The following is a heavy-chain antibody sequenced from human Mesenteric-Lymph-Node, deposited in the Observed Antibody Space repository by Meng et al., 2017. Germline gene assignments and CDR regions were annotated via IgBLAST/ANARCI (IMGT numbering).Heavy chain of an antibody. D-gene: IGHD4-17*01. Sequence: QVQLVKSGAEVKKPGASVKVSCEASGYTFTAFYIHWVRQAPGQGLEWMGRINPNDGYTNYAQRFQGRVTMSRDTSITTAYMDITSLRSDDTAVYFCARGHDYGDSDLWGQGTLVTVSS. J-gene: IGHJ5*02. V-gene: IGHV1-2*06. CDR3: ARGHDYGDSDL. CDR2: INPNDGYT. CDR1: GYTFTAFY.